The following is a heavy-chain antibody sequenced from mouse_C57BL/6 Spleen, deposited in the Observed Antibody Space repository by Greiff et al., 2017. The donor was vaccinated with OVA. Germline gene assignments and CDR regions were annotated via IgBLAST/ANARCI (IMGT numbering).Heavy chain of an antibody. CDR2: IDPSDSET. CDR1: GYTFTSYW. D-gene: IGHD1-2*01. Sequence: QVQLQQPGAELVRPGSSVKLSCKASGYTFTSYWMHWVKQRPIQGLEWIGNIDPSDSETHYNQKFKDKATLTVDKSSSTAYMQLSSLTSEDSAVYYWARGPITTGGYFDVWGTGTTVTVSS. V-gene: IGHV1-52*01. J-gene: IGHJ1*03. CDR3: ARGPITTGGYFDV.